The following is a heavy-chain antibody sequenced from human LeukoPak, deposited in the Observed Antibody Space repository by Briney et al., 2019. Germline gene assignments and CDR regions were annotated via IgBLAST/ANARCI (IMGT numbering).Heavy chain of an antibody. Sequence: ASVKVSCKASGYTFTGYYMHWVRQAPGQGLEWMGWINPNSGGTNYAQKLQGRVTMTTDTSTSTAYMELRSLRSDDTAVYYCARGVVGATYYYYYYMDVWGKGTTVTVSS. J-gene: IGHJ6*03. D-gene: IGHD1-26*01. V-gene: IGHV1-2*02. CDR3: ARGVVGATYYYYYYMDV. CDR2: INPNSGGT. CDR1: GYTFTGYY.